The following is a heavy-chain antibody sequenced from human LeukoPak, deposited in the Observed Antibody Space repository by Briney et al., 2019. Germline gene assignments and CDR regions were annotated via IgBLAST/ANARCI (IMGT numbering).Heavy chain of an antibody. J-gene: IGHJ4*02. V-gene: IGHV3-30*03. D-gene: IGHD3-22*01. Sequence: GGSLRLSCAASGFTFSSYGVHWVRQAPGKGLEWVAVISYDGSNKYYADSVKGRFTISRDNSKNTLYLQMNSLRAEDTALYYCARAQSYYYDSSPGYWGQGTLVTVSS. CDR1: GFTFSSYG. CDR3: ARAQSYYYDSSPGY. CDR2: ISYDGSNK.